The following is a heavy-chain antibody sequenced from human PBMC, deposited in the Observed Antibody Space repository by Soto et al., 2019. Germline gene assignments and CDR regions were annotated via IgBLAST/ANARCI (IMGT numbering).Heavy chain of an antibody. CDR1: GFPFSSYW. CDR2: INSDGSST. Sequence: LSLTCAASGFPFSSYWMHWVRQAPGKGLVWVSRINSDGSSTSYADSVKGRFTISRDNAKNTLYLQMNSLRAEDTAVYYCARPSTSCCSSWFDPWGQGTLVTVSS. CDR3: ARPSTSCCSSWFDP. V-gene: IGHV3-74*01. J-gene: IGHJ5*02. D-gene: IGHD2-2*01.